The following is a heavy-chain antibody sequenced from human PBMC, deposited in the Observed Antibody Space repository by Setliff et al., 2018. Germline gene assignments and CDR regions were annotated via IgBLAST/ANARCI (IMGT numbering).Heavy chain of an antibody. Sequence: SETLSLTCTVSGGSISNYYWTWIRQPPGKGLDWIGYIYTSGSTNYNPSLKSRVTISVDTSKNQFSLKLSSVSAADTAVYYCARDQGYCGSASCYAQLWFDPWGQGTLVTVSS. CDR2: IYTSGST. V-gene: IGHV4-4*08. CDR1: GGSISNYY. D-gene: IGHD2-2*01. J-gene: IGHJ5*02. CDR3: ARDQGYCGSASCYAQLWFDP.